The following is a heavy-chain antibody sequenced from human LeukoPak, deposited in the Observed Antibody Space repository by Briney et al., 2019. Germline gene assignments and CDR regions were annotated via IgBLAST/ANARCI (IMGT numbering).Heavy chain of an antibody. D-gene: IGHD3-10*01. CDR1: GYTFTSYD. CDR3: ARARRSITMVRGVTLPRYYFDY. CDR2: MNPNSGNT. V-gene: IGHV1-8*01. J-gene: IGHJ4*02. Sequence: ASVKVSCKASGYTFTSYDINWVRQATGQGLEWMGWMNPNSGNTGYAQKFQGRVTMTRNTSISTAYMELSSLRSEDTAVYYCARARRSITMVRGVTLPRYYFDYWGQRTLVTVSS.